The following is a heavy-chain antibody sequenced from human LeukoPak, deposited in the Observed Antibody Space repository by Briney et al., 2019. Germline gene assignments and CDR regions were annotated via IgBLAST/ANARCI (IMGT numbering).Heavy chain of an antibody. CDR1: GFTFSDYY. CDR2: ISSSGSTI. D-gene: IGHD1-26*01. CDR3: ATEWELYLFDY. Sequence: PGGSLRLSCAASGFTFSDYYMSWIRQAPGKGLEWVSCISSSGSTIYYADSVKGRFTISRDNAKNSLYLQMNSLRAEDTAVYYCATEWELYLFDYWGQGTLVTVSS. V-gene: IGHV3-11*04. J-gene: IGHJ4*02.